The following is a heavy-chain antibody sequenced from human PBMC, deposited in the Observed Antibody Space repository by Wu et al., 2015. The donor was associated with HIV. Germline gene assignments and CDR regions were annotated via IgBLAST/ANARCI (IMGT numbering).Heavy chain of an antibody. V-gene: IGHV1-69*13. CDR2: IIPGLETT. CDR3: ARGLRDILTGYYRAFEY. CDR1: GGTFSSYA. D-gene: IGHD3-9*01. J-gene: IGHJ4*02. Sequence: QVLLVQSGAEVKKPGSSVKVSCKASGGTFSSYAISWVRQAPGQGLVWMGRIIPGLETTYYTQNFQGRVTFTADEFTGTAYMEVNNLTSEDTAIYYCARGLRDILTGYYRAFEYWGQGSLVTVS.